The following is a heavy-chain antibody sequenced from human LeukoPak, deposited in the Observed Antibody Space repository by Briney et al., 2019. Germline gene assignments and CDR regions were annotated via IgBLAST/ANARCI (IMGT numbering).Heavy chain of an antibody. D-gene: IGHD1-1*01. CDR1: GYSFANYW. CDR3: ARPRRAERDEDV. CDR2: INPGDTNI. V-gene: IGHV5-51*01. Sequence: GESLKISCKASGYSFANYWIGWVRQVPGKGLEWVAMINPGDTNIAYSPSFQAQVTISADRSISTAYLQWSSLKASDTAIYYCARPRRAERDEDVWGQGTLVTVSS. J-gene: IGHJ4*02.